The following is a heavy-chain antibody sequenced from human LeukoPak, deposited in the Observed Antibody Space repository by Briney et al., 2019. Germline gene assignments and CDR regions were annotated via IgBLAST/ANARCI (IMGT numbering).Heavy chain of an antibody. CDR3: AKVGVAGTYSLYYFDY. V-gene: IGHV3-23*01. CDR2: ISGSGGST. J-gene: IGHJ4*02. CDR1: GFTFSNYA. Sequence: QTGGSLRLSCAASGFTFSNYAMSWVRQAPGKGLEWVSAISGSGGSTYYADSVKGRFTISRDNSKNTLYLQMNSLRAEDTAVYYCAKVGVAGTYSLYYFDYWGQGTLVTVSS. D-gene: IGHD3-3*01.